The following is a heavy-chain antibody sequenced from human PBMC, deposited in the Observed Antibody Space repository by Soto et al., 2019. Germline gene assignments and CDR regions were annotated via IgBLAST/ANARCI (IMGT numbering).Heavy chain of an antibody. Sequence: GESLKISCKGSGYSFTSYWISWVRQMPGKGLEWMGRIDPSDSYTNYSPSFQGHVTIPADKSISTAYLQWSSLKASDTAMYYCARRGQLVPGETDYGMDVWGQGTTVTVSS. CDR2: IDPSDSYT. CDR3: ARRGQLVPGETDYGMDV. V-gene: IGHV5-10-1*01. J-gene: IGHJ6*02. D-gene: IGHD6-6*01. CDR1: GYSFTSYW.